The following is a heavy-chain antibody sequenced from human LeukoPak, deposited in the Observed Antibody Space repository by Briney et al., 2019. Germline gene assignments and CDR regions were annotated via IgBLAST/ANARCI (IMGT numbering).Heavy chain of an antibody. Sequence: SVKVSCKASGGTFSSYAISWVRQAPGQGLEWMGRIIPILGIANYAQKFQGRVTITADKSTSTAYMELSSLRSEDTAVYYCARDLSSSSSPGSGWFDPWGQGTLVTVSS. J-gene: IGHJ5*02. CDR2: IIPILGIA. V-gene: IGHV1-69*04. CDR3: ARDLSSSSSPGSGWFDP. D-gene: IGHD6-6*01. CDR1: GGTFSSYA.